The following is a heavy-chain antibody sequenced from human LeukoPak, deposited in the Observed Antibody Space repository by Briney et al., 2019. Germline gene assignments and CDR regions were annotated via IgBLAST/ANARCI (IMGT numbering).Heavy chain of an antibody. J-gene: IGHJ4*02. CDR3: ARNLAGGYLRSLDY. CDR1: GFTFSSYS. CDR2: ISSSSSYI. Sequence: RASGSLRLSCAASGFTFSSYSMNWVRQAPGKGLEWVSSISSSSSYIYYADSVKGRFTISRDNAKNSLYLQMNSLRAEDTAVYYCARNLAGGYLRSLDYWGQGTLVTVSS. V-gene: IGHV3-21*01. D-gene: IGHD3-22*01.